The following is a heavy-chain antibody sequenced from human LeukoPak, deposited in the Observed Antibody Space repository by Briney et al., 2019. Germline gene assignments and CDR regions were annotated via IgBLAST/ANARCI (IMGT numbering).Heavy chain of an antibody. CDR2: IYWDDDK. Sequence: SGPTLVKPIQTLTLTCTFSGFSLSTSGVGVGWIRQPPGKALEWLALIYWDDDKRYSPSLKSRLTITKDTSKNQVVLTMTNMDPVDTATYYCAHRGPGSYLGFAFDIWGQGTMVTVSS. J-gene: IGHJ3*02. CDR1: GFSLSTSGVG. V-gene: IGHV2-5*02. CDR3: AHRGPGSYLGFAFDI. D-gene: IGHD3-10*01.